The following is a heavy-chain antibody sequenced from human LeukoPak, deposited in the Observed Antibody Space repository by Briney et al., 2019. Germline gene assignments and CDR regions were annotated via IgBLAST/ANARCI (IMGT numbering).Heavy chain of an antibody. CDR1: GYTFSTYD. CDR3: ARAIRYQLLSDY. CDR2: MNPNSANT. D-gene: IGHD2-2*01. V-gene: IGHV1-8*03. Sequence: GASVKVSCKTSGYTFSTYDINWLRQAAGQGLEWMGWMNPNSANTGFAQKSQGRAAITRDTSTATAYLELSSLTSEDTAVYYCARAIRYQLLSDYWGRGTLVTVSS. J-gene: IGHJ4*02.